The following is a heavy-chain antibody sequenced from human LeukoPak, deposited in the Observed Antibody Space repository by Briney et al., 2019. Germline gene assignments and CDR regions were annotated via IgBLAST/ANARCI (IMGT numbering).Heavy chain of an antibody. CDR3: AAMGATTWGARGYFDY. J-gene: IGHJ4*02. CDR2: IYYSGST. D-gene: IGHD1-26*01. CDR1: GGSFSGYY. Sequence: SETLSLTCAVYGGSFSGYYWSWIRQPPGKGLEWIGSIYYSGSTYYNPSLKSRVTISVDTSKNQFSLKLSSVTAADTAVYYCAAMGATTWGARGYFDYWGQGTLVTVSS. V-gene: IGHV4-34*01.